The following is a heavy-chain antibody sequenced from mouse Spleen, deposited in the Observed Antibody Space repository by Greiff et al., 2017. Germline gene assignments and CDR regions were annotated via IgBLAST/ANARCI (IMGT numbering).Heavy chain of an antibody. V-gene: IGHV1-69*01. J-gene: IGHJ3*01. CDR3: VYGSQFAY. Sequence: QVQLKQPGAELVMPGASVKLSCKASGYTFTSYWMHWVKQRPGQGLEWIGEIDPSDSYTNYNQKFKGKATLTVDKSSSTAYMQLSSLTSEDSAVYYCVYGSQFAYWGQGTLVTVSA. D-gene: IGHD1-1*01. CDR1: GYTFTSYW. CDR2: IDPSDSYT.